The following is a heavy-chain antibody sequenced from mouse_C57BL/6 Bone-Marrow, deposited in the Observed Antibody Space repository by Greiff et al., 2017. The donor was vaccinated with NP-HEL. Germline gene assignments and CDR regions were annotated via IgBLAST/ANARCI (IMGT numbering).Heavy chain of an antibody. CDR3: ARDALPDYYAMDY. D-gene: IGHD2-1*01. J-gene: IGHJ4*01. V-gene: IGHV7-1*01. CDR1: GFTFSDFY. CDR2: SRNKANDYTT. Sequence: EVKVVESGGGLVQSGRSLRLSCATSGFTFSDFYMAWVRQAPGKGLGGIAASRNKANDYTTEYSASVKGRFIVSRDTSQSILYLQMNALRAEDTAIYYCARDALPDYYAMDYWGQGTSVTVSS.